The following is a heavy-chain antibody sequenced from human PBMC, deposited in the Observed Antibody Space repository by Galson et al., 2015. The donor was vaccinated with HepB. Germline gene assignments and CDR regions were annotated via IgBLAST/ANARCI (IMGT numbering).Heavy chain of an antibody. CDR3: AKARPHNYFDY. CDR1: GFTLSSYA. Sequence: SLRLSCAASGFTLSSYAMSWVRQAPGKGLEWVSAINDSGFSTYYADSVKGRFTISRDTSTNTLYLQMNSLRADDTAVYYCAKARPHNYFDYWGQGTLVTASS. D-gene: IGHD1-14*01. J-gene: IGHJ4*02. CDR2: INDSGFST. V-gene: IGHV3-23*01.